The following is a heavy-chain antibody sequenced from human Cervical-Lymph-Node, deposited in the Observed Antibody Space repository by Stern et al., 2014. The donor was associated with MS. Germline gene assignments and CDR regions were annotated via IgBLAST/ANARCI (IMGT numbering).Heavy chain of an antibody. J-gene: IGHJ3*02. CDR1: GFTFSSYS. V-gene: IGHV3-21*01. CDR2: ISSSSSYI. D-gene: IGHD5-18*01. Sequence: VQLVQSGGGLVKPGGSLRLSCAASGFTFSSYSMNWVRQAPGQGLEWVSSISSSSSYIYYADSVKGRFTISRDNAKNSLYLQMNSLRAEDTAVYYCARAGYSYGSDAFDIWGQGTMVTVSS. CDR3: ARAGYSYGSDAFDI.